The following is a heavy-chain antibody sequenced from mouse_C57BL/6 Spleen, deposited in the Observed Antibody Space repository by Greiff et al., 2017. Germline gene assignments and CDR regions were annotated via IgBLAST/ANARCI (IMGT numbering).Heavy chain of an antibody. CDR3: ARRSYDEGAPWFAY. V-gene: IGHV5-9*01. J-gene: IGHJ3*01. CDR2: ISGGGGNT. Sequence: EVQGVESGGGLVKPGGSLKLSCAASGFTFSSYTMSWVRQTPEKRLEWVATISGGGGNTYYPDSVKGRFTISRDNAKNTLYLQMSSLRAEDTALYYCARRSYDEGAPWFAYWGQGTLVTVSA. D-gene: IGHD2-12*01. CDR1: GFTFSSYT.